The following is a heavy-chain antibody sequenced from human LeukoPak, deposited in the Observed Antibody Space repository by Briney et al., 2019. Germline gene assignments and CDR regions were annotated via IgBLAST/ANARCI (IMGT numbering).Heavy chain of an antibody. CDR1: GGSIRGYY. CDR2: IYYSGST. CDR3: ARGTVTREYFDY. V-gene: IGHV4-59*01. D-gene: IGHD4-17*01. J-gene: IGHJ4*02. Sequence: PSETLSLTCTVSGGSIRGYYWSWIRQPPGKGLEWIGYIYYSGSTNYNPSLKSRVTMSVETSKNQFSLNLSPVTAADTAVYYCARGTVTREYFDYWGQGNLVTVSS.